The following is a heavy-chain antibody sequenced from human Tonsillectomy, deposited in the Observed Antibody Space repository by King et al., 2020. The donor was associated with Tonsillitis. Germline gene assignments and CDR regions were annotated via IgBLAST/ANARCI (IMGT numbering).Heavy chain of an antibody. CDR3: AGGYSYGPFDY. J-gene: IGHJ4*02. CDR2: ISYDGSNK. V-gene: IGHV3-30*03. CDR1: GFTFSSYG. D-gene: IGHD5-18*01. Sequence: VQLVESGGGVVQPGRSLRLSCAASGFTFSSYGMHWVRQAPGKGLEWVAVISYDGSNKYYADSVKGRFTISRDNSKNTLYLQMNSLRAEDTAVYYCAGGYSYGPFDYWGQGTLVTVSS.